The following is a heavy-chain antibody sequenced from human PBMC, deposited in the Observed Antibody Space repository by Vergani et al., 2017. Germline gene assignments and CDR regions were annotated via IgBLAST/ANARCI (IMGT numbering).Heavy chain of an antibody. V-gene: IGHV3-23*04. CDR3: ARVPPPVVVVVAAKDDAFDI. Sequence: EVQLVESGGGLVQPGGSLRLSCAASGFTFSSYAMSWVRQAPGKGLEWVSAISGSGGSTYYADSVKGRFTISRDNSKNTLYLQMNSLRAEDTAVYYCARVPPPVVVVVAAKDDAFDIWGQGTMVTVSS. CDR1: GFTFSSYA. CDR2: ISGSGGST. J-gene: IGHJ3*02. D-gene: IGHD2-15*01.